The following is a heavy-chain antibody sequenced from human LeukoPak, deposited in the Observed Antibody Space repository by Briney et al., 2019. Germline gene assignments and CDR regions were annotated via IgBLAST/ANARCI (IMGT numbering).Heavy chain of an antibody. CDR1: GYTFTSYY. CDR2: INPSGGST. CDR3: ARGPRTIRFLEWLPDY. Sequence: ASVKVSCKASGYTFTSYYMHWVRQAPGQGLEWLGIINPSGGSTSYAQKFQGRVTMTRDTSISTAYMELSRLRSDDTAVYYCARGPRTIRFLEWLPDYWGQGTLVTVSS. D-gene: IGHD3-3*01. J-gene: IGHJ4*02. V-gene: IGHV1-46*01.